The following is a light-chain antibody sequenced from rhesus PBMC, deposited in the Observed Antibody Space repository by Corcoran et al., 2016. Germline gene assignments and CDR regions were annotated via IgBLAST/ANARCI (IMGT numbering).Light chain of an antibody. CDR3: TSYVGVNSFI. J-gene: IGLJ1*01. CDR2: EVG. CDR1: SSDIGGYDR. V-gene: IGLV2-23*02. Sequence: QAALTQPPSMSGSPGQSVTISCSGTSSDIGGYDRVSWYQQHPGKVPKLLLYEVGQRPSGVSDRFSGSKSGNTASLTISGLQTEDEADYYCTSYVGVNSFIFASGTRLTVL.